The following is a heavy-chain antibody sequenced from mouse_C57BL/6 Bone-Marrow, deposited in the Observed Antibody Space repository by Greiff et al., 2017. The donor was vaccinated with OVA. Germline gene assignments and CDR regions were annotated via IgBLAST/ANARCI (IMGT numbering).Heavy chain of an antibody. J-gene: IGHJ2*01. V-gene: IGHV5-6*02. D-gene: IGHD4-1*01. CDR2: ISSGGSYT. CDR1: GFTFSSYG. CDR3: ARRKTGTDYFDY. Sequence: EVKLQESGGDLVKPGGSLKLSCAASGFTFSSYGMSWVRQTPDKRLEWVATISSGGSYTYYPDSVKGRFTISRDNAKNTLYLQMSSLKSEDTAMYYCARRKTGTDYFDYWGQGTTLTVSS.